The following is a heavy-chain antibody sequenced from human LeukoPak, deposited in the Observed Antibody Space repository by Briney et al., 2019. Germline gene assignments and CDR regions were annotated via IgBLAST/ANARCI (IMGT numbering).Heavy chain of an antibody. Sequence: ASVKVSCKASGYTFTGYYMHWVRQAPGQGLEWMGIINPSGGSTSYAQKFQGRVTMTRDMSTSTVYMELSSLRSEDTAVYYCARVENWNAYYMDVWGKGTTVTVSS. CDR1: GYTFTGYY. V-gene: IGHV1-46*01. J-gene: IGHJ6*03. CDR2: INPSGGST. CDR3: ARVENWNAYYMDV. D-gene: IGHD1-1*01.